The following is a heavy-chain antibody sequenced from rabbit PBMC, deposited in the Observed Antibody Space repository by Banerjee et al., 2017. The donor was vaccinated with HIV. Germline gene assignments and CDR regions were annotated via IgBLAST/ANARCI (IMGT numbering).Heavy chain of an antibody. D-gene: IGHD8-1*01. Sequence: QSLEESGGDLVKPGASLTLTCTASGFSFSSSDYMCWVRQAPGKGLEWISCIAGSSGFTYFASWAKGRFTISKTSSTTVTLQVTSLTAADTATYFCARDGTGGSYFALWGQGTLVTVS. V-gene: IGHV1S40*01. CDR2: IAGSSGFT. CDR3: ARDGTGGSYFAL. CDR1: GFSFSSSDY. J-gene: IGHJ3*01.